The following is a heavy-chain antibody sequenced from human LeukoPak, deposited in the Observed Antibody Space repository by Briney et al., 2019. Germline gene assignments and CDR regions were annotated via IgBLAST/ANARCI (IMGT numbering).Heavy chain of an antibody. V-gene: IGHV1-46*01. Sequence: ASVKVSCKASGYTFTSYYMHWVRQAPGQGLEWMGIINPSGGSTSYAQKFQGRVTMTRDMSTSTVYMELSSLRSEDTAVYYCARCGYYDSSGRYYYYMDVWGKGTTVTISS. CDR1: GYTFTSYY. CDR2: INPSGGST. D-gene: IGHD3-22*01. J-gene: IGHJ6*03. CDR3: ARCGYYDSSGRYYYYMDV.